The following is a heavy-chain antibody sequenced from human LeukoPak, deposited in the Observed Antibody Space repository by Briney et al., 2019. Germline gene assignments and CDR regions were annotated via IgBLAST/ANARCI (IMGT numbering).Heavy chain of an antibody. V-gene: IGHV4-34*01. CDR3: ARSYDSSGYMRRRGPFGY. D-gene: IGHD3-22*01. CDR2: NNHIGST. J-gene: IGHJ4*02. Sequence: SGTLSLTCAVYGGSFSGYYWGWIPQPPVKGVEGSWGNNHIGSTNYNPSLKSRVTISVDTSKNQFSLKLSSVTAADTAVYYCARSYDSSGYMRRRGPFGYWGQGTLVTVSS. CDR1: GGSFSGYY.